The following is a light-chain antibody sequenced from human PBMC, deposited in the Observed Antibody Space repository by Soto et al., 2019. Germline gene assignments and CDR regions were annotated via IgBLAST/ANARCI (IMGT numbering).Light chain of an antibody. CDR3: QQIYSTPLYT. CDR1: QSISSY. J-gene: IGKJ2*01. CDR2: AAS. V-gene: IGKV1-39*01. Sequence: DIQMTQSPSSLSASVGDRVTITCRASQSISSYLNWYQQKPGKAPKVLIYAASSLQSGVPSRFSGSGSGTDFTLTISSLQPEDFATYYCQQIYSTPLYTFGQGTKLEIK.